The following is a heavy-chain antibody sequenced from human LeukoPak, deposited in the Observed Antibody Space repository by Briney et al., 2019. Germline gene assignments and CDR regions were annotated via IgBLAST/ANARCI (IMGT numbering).Heavy chain of an antibody. J-gene: IGHJ4*02. D-gene: IGHD6-19*01. CDR1: GFTFSSYW. V-gene: IGHV3-7*01. CDR2: IKQDGSEK. CDR3: ASRTYSSGWGWEY. Sequence: GGSLRLSCAASGFTFSSYWMSWVRQAPGKGLEWVANIKQDGSEKYYVDSVKGRFTISRDNAKNSLYLQMNSLRAEDTAVYYCASRTYSSGWGWEYWGQGTLVAVSS.